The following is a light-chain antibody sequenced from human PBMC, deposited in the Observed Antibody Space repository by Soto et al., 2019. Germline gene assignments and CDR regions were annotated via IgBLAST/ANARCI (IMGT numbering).Light chain of an antibody. V-gene: IGLV2-14*03. J-gene: IGLJ3*02. CDR1: SNDVGAFNY. CDR3: SSYTTSNTWV. Sequence: QSVLTQPASVSGSPGQSITISCTGSSNDVGAFNYVSWYRHSPGEAPKVLIRGVSIRPSGVSIRFSASKSANTASLTISGLQDEDEDLYYCSSYTTSNTWVFGGGTKVTVL. CDR2: GVS.